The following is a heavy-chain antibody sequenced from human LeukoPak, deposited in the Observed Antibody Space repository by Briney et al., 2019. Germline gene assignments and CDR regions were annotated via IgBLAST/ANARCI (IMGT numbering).Heavy chain of an antibody. V-gene: IGHV3-30*18. J-gene: IGHJ3*02. CDR3: AKPRDSIVGTTTPTRLATLDI. Sequence: GGSLRLSCAASGFSFSSYGMHWVRQAPGKGLEWVAVISYDGSHKYYADSVKGRFTISRDNSKNTLYLQMNSLRAEDTAVYYCAKPRDSIVGTTTPTRLATLDIWGQGTMVTVSS. CDR1: GFSFSSYG. D-gene: IGHD1-26*01. CDR2: ISYDGSHK.